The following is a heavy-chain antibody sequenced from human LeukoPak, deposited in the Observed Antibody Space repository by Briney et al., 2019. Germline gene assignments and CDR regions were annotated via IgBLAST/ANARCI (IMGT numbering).Heavy chain of an antibody. CDR2: ISAYNGNT. D-gene: IGHD6-13*01. Sequence: GASVKVSCKASGYTFTSYGISWVRQAPGQGLEWMRWISAYNGNTNYAQKLQGRVTMTTDTSTSTAYMELRSLRSDDTAVYYCARVSGSSYLYYFDYWGQGTLVTVSS. CDR1: GYTFTSYG. CDR3: ARVSGSSYLYYFDY. V-gene: IGHV1-18*01. J-gene: IGHJ4*02.